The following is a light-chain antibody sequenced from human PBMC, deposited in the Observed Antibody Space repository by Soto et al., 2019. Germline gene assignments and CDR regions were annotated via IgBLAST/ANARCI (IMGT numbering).Light chain of an antibody. J-gene: IGLJ2*01. CDR2: GNS. Sequence: QSVLAQPPSVSGAPGQRVTISCTGSSTNIGASYDVHWYQQLPGTAPKLLIYGNSNRPSGVPDRFSGSKSGASASLAITALLAADEANYFCQSYDSSLGGSVVFGGGTRVTVL. CDR3: QSYDSSLGGSVV. V-gene: IGLV1-40*01. CDR1: STNIGASYD.